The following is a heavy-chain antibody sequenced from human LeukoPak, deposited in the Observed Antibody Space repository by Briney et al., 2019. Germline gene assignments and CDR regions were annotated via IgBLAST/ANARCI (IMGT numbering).Heavy chain of an antibody. CDR1: GGSISSSSYY. CDR3: ARGRRPYDAFDI. Sequence: SETLSLTCTVSGGSISSSSYYWGWIRQPPGKGLEWIGSIYYSGSTYYNPSLKSRVTISVDTSKNQISLKLSSVTAADTAVYYCARGRRPYDAFDIWGQGTMVTVSS. CDR2: IYYSGST. V-gene: IGHV4-39*07. D-gene: IGHD6-25*01. J-gene: IGHJ3*02.